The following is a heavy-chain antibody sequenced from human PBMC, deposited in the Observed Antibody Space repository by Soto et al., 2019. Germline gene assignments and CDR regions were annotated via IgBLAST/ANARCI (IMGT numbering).Heavy chain of an antibody. J-gene: IGHJ3*02. CDR1: GFAFSDAW. V-gene: IGHV3-15*01. CDR3: TTPVSSGCYYDAFDI. Sequence: EVQLVESGGGLVKPGGSLRLSCAASGFAFSDAWMSWVRQAPGKGLEWVGRIKSKTNGETTDYAAPVEGRFTISRDDSKNTLYLQMNSLKTEDTAVYYCTTPVSSGCYYDAFDIWGQGTVVTVSS. CDR2: IKSKTNGETT. D-gene: IGHD6-19*01.